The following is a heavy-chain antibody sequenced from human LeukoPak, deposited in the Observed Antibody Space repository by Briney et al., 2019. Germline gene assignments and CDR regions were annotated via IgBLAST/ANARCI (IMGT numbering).Heavy chain of an antibody. CDR1: GGSISSYY. CDR2: IYYSGST. Sequence: SETLSLTCTVSGGSISSYYWSWIRQPPGKGLEWIGYIYYSGSTNYNPSLKSRVTMSVDTSKNQFSLTLSSVTAADTAVYYCARLVGVRLPAVVWGQGTTVTVSS. D-gene: IGHD1-26*01. J-gene: IGHJ6*02. CDR3: ARLVGVRLPAVV. V-gene: IGHV4-59*01.